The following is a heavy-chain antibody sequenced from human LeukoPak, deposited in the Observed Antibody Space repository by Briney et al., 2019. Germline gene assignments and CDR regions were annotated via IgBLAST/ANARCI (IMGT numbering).Heavy chain of an antibody. CDR2: IYYRGST. V-gene: IGHV4-39*01. CDR1: GGSISSSSYY. J-gene: IGHJ4*02. Sequence: SETLSLTCTVSGGSISSSSYYWGWIRQPPGKGLEWIGSIYYRGSTYYNPSLKSRVTISVDTSKNQFSLKLSSVTAADTAVYYCARPEQQLVLLGFDYWGQGTLVTVSS. D-gene: IGHD6-13*01. CDR3: ARPEQQLVLLGFDY.